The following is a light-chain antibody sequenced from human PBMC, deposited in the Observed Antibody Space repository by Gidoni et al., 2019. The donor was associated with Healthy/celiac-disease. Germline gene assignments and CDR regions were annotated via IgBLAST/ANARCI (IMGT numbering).Light chain of an antibody. CDR1: RLRSYY. CDR2: GKT. Sequence: SSELTQDPAVSVALGQTVRITCQGDRLRSYYASWYQQKPGQAPVLVIYGKTNRPSGIPDRFSGSSSGNPASLTITGAQAEDEADYYCNSRDSSGNHRWVFGGGTKLTV. J-gene: IGLJ3*02. V-gene: IGLV3-19*01. CDR3: NSRDSSGNHRWV.